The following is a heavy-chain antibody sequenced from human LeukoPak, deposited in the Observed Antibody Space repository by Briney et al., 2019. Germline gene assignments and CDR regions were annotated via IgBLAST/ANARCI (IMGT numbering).Heavy chain of an antibody. J-gene: IGHJ4*02. D-gene: IGHD1-26*01. CDR1: GFTFSMFA. CDR2: ISFDGNSQ. Sequence: GTSLRLSCAASGFTFSMFAMHWVRQAPGRGLEWVAFISFDGNSQHYADSVKGRFTVSRDNSKNTLYLQVNSLRAEDTAVYYCVRQGSYSDSYFDFWGQGTLLAVSS. CDR3: VRQGSYSDSYFDF. V-gene: IGHV3-30-3*01.